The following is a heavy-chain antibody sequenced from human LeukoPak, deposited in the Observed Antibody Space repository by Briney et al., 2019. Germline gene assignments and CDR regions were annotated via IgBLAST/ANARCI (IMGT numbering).Heavy chain of an antibody. J-gene: IGHJ4*02. CDR2: IILIFGTA. V-gene: IGHV1-69*13. CDR1: GGTFSRYA. CDR3: ARDPEAQYYDFWSGYFDY. D-gene: IGHD3-3*01. Sequence: SVKVSCKASGGTFSRYAISWGGQAPGQGVEWMGGIILIFGTANYAQKFQGRVTIAAYESTSTAYMELSSLRSEDTAVYYCARDPEAQYYDFWSGYFDYWGQGTLVTVSS.